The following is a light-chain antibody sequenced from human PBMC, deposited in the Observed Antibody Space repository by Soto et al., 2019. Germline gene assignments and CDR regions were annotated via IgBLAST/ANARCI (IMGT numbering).Light chain of an antibody. Sequence: QSVLTQPASVSGSPGQSITISCTGSSSDVGRYDLVSWYQQHPGKVPKLIIHEVTKRSSGLSNRFSGSKSGNTASLTISGLQDEDEADYYCCSYAGSSTYVFGTGTKVTVL. J-gene: IGLJ1*01. CDR2: EVT. CDR1: SSDVGRYDL. CDR3: CSYAGSSTYV. V-gene: IGLV2-23*02.